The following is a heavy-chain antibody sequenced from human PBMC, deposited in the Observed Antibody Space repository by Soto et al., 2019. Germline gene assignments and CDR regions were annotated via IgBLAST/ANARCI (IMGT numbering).Heavy chain of an antibody. V-gene: IGHV3-30-3*01. J-gene: IGHJ3*02. CDR1: GFTFSSYA. Sequence: GGSLRLSCAACGFTFSSYAMHWVRQAPGKGLEWVAVISYDGSNKYYADSVKGRFTISRDNSKNTLYLQMNSLRAEDTAVYYCALVPPPRAFDIWDQGTMVTVSS. CDR2: ISYDGSNK. CDR3: ALVPPPRAFDI.